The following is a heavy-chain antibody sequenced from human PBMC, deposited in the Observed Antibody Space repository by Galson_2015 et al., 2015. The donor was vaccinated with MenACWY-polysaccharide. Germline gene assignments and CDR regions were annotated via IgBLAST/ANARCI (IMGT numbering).Heavy chain of an antibody. D-gene: IGHD2-15*01. Sequence: SLRLSCAAAGFSFSSYAMSWVRQAPGKGLAWVSAITGSGGATYYVDSVKGRFTISRDNSKNTLYLQMNSLRVEDTAVYYCAKRARVVAAAWYGMDVWGQGTTVTVSS. J-gene: IGHJ6*02. CDR1: GFSFSSYA. CDR3: AKRARVVAAAWYGMDV. CDR2: ITGSGGAT. V-gene: IGHV3-23*01.